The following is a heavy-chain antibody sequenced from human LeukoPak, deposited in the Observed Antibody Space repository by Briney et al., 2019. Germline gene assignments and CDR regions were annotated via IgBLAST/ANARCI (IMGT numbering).Heavy chain of an antibody. CDR3: ARNMAY. CDR2: LYDSGST. D-gene: IGHD2/OR15-2a*01. Sequence: SETLSLTCTVSGGSFRDYYWSWIRQPPGKGLEWIGYLYDSGSTIYNPSLKSRVTISLDTSKNQLSLTLNSVTAADTAVYYCARNMAYWGQGILVTVSS. J-gene: IGHJ4*02. V-gene: IGHV4-59*01. CDR1: GGSFRDYY.